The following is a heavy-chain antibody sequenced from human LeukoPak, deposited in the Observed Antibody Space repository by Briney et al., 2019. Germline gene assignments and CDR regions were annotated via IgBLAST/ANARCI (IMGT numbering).Heavy chain of an antibody. J-gene: IGHJ4*02. CDR1: GFTFNG. CDR2: ISYDGSNK. D-gene: IGHD3-22*01. Sequence: GGSLRLSCAASGFTFNGMHWVRQAPGKGLEWVAVISYDGSNKYYADSVKGRFTISRDNSKNTLYLQMNSLRAEDTAVYYCAKDKESSGYCYPGYWGQGTLVTVSS. CDR3: AKDKESSGYCYPGY. V-gene: IGHV3-30*18.